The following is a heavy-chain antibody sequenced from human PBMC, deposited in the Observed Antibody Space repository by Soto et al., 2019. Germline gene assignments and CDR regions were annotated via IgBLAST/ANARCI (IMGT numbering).Heavy chain of an antibody. J-gene: IGHJ5*02. CDR1: GGPVSSGSYY. Sequence: WATLSLTCNVSGGPVSSGSYYWSWIRQPPGKGLEWIGYIYYSGSTNYNPSLKSRVTISVDTSKNQFSLRLSSVTAADTALYYCARNHVVRGVINWFHPGAQETLVTVS. CDR3: ARNHVVRGVINWFHP. V-gene: IGHV4-61*01. D-gene: IGHD3-10*01. CDR2: IYYSGST.